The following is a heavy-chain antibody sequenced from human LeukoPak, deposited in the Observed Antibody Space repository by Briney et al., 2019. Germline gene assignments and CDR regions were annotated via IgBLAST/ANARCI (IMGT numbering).Heavy chain of an antibody. J-gene: IGHJ4*02. CDR1: GGTFSSYA. CDR3: ASGPDYYDSSGYYYY. CDR2: IIPILGIA. D-gene: IGHD3-22*01. V-gene: IGHV1-69*04. Sequence: GASVKVSCKASGGTFSSYAISWVRQSPGQGLEWMGRIIPILGIANYAQKFQGRVTITADKSTSTAYMELSSLRSEDTAVYYCASGPDYYDSSGYYYYWGQGTLVTVSS.